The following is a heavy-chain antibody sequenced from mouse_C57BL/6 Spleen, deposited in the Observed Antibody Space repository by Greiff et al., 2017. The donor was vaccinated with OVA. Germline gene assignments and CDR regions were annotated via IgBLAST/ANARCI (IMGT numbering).Heavy chain of an antibody. D-gene: IGHD2-1*01. CDR1: GFTFSDYY. Sequence: EVKLMESEGGLVQPGSSMKLSCTASGFTFSDYYMAWVRQVSEKGLEWVANINYDGSSTYYLDSLKSRFIISRDNAKNILYLQMSSLKSEDTATYYCARERIYYGNYGGFAYWGQGTLVTVSA. V-gene: IGHV5-16*01. CDR2: INYDGSST. CDR3: ARERIYYGNYGGFAY. J-gene: IGHJ3*01.